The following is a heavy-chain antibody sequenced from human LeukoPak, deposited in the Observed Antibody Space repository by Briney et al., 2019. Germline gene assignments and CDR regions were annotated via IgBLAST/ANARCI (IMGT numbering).Heavy chain of an antibody. J-gene: IGHJ4*02. CDR3: ASGERLRSYSSSDY. CDR1: VYIFKTCA. D-gene: IGHD6-6*01. Sequence: GGSLRLFCAPSVYIFKTCAIIWVRQGPGKGLEWVSSISGSSTYMYYADSVKGRFTVSRDNPKNSLYLQMSSLRVEEAAVDSCASGERLRSYSSSDYWGQGTLVTVSS. V-gene: IGHV3-21*01. CDR2: ISGSSTYM.